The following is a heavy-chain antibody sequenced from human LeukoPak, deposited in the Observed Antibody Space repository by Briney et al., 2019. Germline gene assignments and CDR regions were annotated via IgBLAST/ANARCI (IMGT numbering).Heavy chain of an antibody. CDR2: ISSSSSYI. V-gene: IGHV3-21*01. CDR3: ARDSRTVTNVGYYYYYMDV. Sequence: SGGSLRLSCAVSGLTFSSYSMKWVRQAPGKGLEWVSSISSSSSYIYYADSVKGRFTISRDNAKNSLYLQMNSLRAEDTAVYYCARDSRTVTNVGYYYYYMDVWGKGTTVTVSS. D-gene: IGHD4-11*01. J-gene: IGHJ6*03. CDR1: GLTFSSYS.